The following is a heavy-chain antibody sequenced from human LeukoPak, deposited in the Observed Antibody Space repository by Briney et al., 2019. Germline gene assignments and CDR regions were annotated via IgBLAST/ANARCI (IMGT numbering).Heavy chain of an antibody. CDR1: GYTFTGYY. D-gene: IGHD3-10*01. CDR2: INPNSGGT. Sequence: GASVKVSCKASGYTFTGYYMHWVRQAPGQGLEWMGWINPNSGGTNYAQKFQGRVTMTRDTSISTAYMELSRLRSDDTAVYYCARDSPYGSGIHDAFDIWGQGTMVTVSS. V-gene: IGHV1-2*02. CDR3: ARDSPYGSGIHDAFDI. J-gene: IGHJ3*02.